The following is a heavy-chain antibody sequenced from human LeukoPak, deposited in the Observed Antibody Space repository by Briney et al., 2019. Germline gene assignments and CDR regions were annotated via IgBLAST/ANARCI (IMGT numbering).Heavy chain of an antibody. Sequence: GGSLRLSCAASGFTVSSNYMSWVRQAPGKGLEWVSVIYSGGSTYYADSVKGRFTISRDNAKNTLYLQMDSLRAKDTAMYYCAREILEPGKTHEYWGQGTLVTVSS. D-gene: IGHD1-1*01. V-gene: IGHV3-53*01. CDR3: AREILEPGKTHEY. J-gene: IGHJ4*02. CDR1: GFTVSSNY. CDR2: IYSGGST.